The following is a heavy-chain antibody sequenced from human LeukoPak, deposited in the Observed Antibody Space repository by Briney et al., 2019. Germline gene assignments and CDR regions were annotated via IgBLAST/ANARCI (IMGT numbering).Heavy chain of an antibody. V-gene: IGHV3-11*01. CDR2: ISSSGSTI. CDR3: ASAQWLGASVDAFDI. J-gene: IGHJ3*02. Sequence: GGSLRLSCVASGFTLSDYYMNWIRQAPGKGLEWVSYISSSGSTIYYADSVKGRFTISRDNGKNSLYLQMNSLRAEDTAVYYCASAQWLGASVDAFDIWGQGTMITVS. D-gene: IGHD6-19*01. CDR1: GFTLSDYY.